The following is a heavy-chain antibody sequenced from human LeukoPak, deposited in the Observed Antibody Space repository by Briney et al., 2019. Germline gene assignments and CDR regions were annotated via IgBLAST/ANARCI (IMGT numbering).Heavy chain of an antibody. D-gene: IGHD6-13*01. CDR1: GGSFSGYY. V-gene: IGHV4-34*01. Sequence: SETLSLTCAVYGGSFSGYYWSWIRQPPGKGLEWIGEINHSGSTYYNPSLKSRVTISVDTSKNQFSLKLSSVTAADTAVYYCARRVGGIAAAGSIDYWGQGTLVTVSS. CDR3: ARRVGGIAAAGSIDY. J-gene: IGHJ4*02. CDR2: INHSGST.